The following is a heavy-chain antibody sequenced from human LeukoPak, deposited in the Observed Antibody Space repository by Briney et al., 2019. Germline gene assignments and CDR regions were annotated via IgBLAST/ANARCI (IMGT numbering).Heavy chain of an antibody. J-gene: IGHJ4*02. CDR2: INQDGSET. CDR1: GFTFSRYW. CDR3: ARAREAPANVFPDH. Sequence: PGGSLRLSCAASGFTFSRYWMTWVRQSPGKGLEWVANINQDGSETYYGDSVTGRFTISRDNAENSLFLQMNSLRADDTGVYYCARAREAPANVFPDHWGQGVVVTVSS. D-gene: IGHD2-15*01. V-gene: IGHV3-7*01.